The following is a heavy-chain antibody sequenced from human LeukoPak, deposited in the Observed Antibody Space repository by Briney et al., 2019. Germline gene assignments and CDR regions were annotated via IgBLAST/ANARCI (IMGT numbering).Heavy chain of an antibody. CDR1: GFTFSSYA. CDR3: AKVATMGDYYGMDV. Sequence: GGSLRLSCAASGFTFSSYAMSWVRQAPGKGLEWVSAISGSGGSTYYADSVKGRFTIPRDNSKNTLYLQMNSLRAEDTAVYYCAKVATMGDYYGMDVWGQGTTVTVSS. J-gene: IGHJ6*02. CDR2: ISGSGGST. D-gene: IGHD5-12*01. V-gene: IGHV3-23*01.